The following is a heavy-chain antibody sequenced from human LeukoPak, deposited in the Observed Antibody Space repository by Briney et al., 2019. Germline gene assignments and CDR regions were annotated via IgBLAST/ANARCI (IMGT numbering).Heavy chain of an antibody. CDR2: INQDGSEK. Sequence: GGSLRLSCAASRFTFNNYWMSWVRQAPGKGLEWVAYINQDGSEKYYVDSVKGRFTISRDNAKNSLYLQMNSLRAEDTAVYYCARGEQTFGKRHSDVWGQGTTVTVSS. CDR3: ARGEQTFGKRHSDV. D-gene: IGHD1-1*01. CDR1: RFTFNNYW. V-gene: IGHV3-7*05. J-gene: IGHJ6*02.